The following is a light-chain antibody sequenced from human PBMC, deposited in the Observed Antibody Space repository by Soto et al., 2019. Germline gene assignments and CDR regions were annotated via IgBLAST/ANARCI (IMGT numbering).Light chain of an antibody. V-gene: IGKV1-39*01. CDR1: QSISTY. CDR2: SAS. J-gene: IGKJ1*01. CDR3: QQTYRAPPWT. Sequence: IQMTQSPSSLSASVGDRVTISCRASQSISTYLNWYQQKPGKAPKLLIYSASGVQSGVPPRFSGSGSGTDFILTISSLRPDDIATYYCQQTYRAPPWTFGQGTKVDIK.